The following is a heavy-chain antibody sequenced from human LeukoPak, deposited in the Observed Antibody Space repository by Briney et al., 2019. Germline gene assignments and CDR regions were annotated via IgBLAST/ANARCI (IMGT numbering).Heavy chain of an antibody. J-gene: IGHJ3*01. CDR1: GFSDTNYA. V-gene: IGHV3-33*01. D-gene: IGHD3-22*01. CDR3: AGESSVTTSHSALNV. Sequence: PGTSLRLSCASSGFSDTNYAIHWVRQAPGKGLEWVADIWYDGREEDYADSVKARFTLSRDNSRNTVYLQMNSLGGDDTAVYYCAGESSVTTSHSALNVWGQGALVTVSS. CDR2: IWYDGREE.